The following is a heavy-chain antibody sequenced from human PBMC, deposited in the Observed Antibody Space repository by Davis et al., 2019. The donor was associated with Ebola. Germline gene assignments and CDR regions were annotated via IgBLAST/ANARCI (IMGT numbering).Heavy chain of an antibody. Sequence: GGSLRLSCAASGFSFSGYTMNWIRQAPGKGLEWVATLDTIADTYYADSVKGRFTISRDNTKNTLYLQRNGLRVEDTAIYYCAKDTNNIWFDIWGQGTNVTVSS. CDR1: GFSFSGYT. CDR3: AKDTNNIWFDI. D-gene: IGHD2-8*01. J-gene: IGHJ3*02. V-gene: IGHV3-23*01. CDR2: LDTIADT.